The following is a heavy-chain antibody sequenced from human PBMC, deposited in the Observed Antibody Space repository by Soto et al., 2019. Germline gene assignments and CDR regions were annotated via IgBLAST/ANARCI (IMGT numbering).Heavy chain of an antibody. D-gene: IGHD1-26*01. Sequence: QVQLVESGGGVVQPGRSLRLSCAASGFTFSSYGMHWVRQAPGKGLEWVAVISYDGSNKYYADSVKGRFTISRDNSKNTLYLQMNSLRAEDTAVYYCAKASSGGSWWEPLFDYWGQGPLGTGSS. CDR1: GFTFSSYG. V-gene: IGHV3-30*18. CDR3: AKASSGGSWWEPLFDY. CDR2: ISYDGSNK. J-gene: IGHJ4*02.